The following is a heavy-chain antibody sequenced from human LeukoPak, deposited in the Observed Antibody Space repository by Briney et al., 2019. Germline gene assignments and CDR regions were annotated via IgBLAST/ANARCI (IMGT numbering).Heavy chain of an antibody. V-gene: IGHV4-4*02. CDR1: GGSISSSNW. D-gene: IGHD6-13*01. Sequence: SGTLSLTFAVSGGSISSSNWWSWVRQPPGKGLEWIGEIYHSGSTNYNPSLKSRVTISVDKSKNQFSLKLSSVTAADTAVYYCASSIAAAGYYFDYWGQGTLVTVSS. J-gene: IGHJ4*02. CDR2: IYHSGST. CDR3: ASSIAAAGYYFDY.